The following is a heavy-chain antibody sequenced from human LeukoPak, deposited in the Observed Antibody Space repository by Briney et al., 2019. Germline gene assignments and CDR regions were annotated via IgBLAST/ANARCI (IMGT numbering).Heavy chain of an antibody. CDR1: GYTFNTYG. J-gene: IGHJ6*02. D-gene: IGHD5-18*01. Sequence: ASVKVSCKASGYTFNTYGFSWVRQAPGQGLEGMGWINAYNGNTNYAQKLQGRVTMTTETSTSTAYMVLRSLRSDDTAVYYCARGYSYGSDYYYGMDVWGQGTTVTVSS. CDR2: INAYNGNT. V-gene: IGHV1-18*01. CDR3: ARGYSYGSDYYYGMDV.